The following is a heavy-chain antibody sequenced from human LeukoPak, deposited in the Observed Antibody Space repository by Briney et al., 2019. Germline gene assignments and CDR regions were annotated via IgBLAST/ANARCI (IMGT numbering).Heavy chain of an antibody. V-gene: IGHV4-39*01. CDR2: IYYGGST. D-gene: IGHD1-26*01. CDR1: GGSITSSSHY. J-gene: IGHJ6*02. Sequence: SETLSLTCTVSGGSITSSSHYWGWIRQPPGKGLEWIGSIYYGGSTYYNPSLKSRVTISVDTSKNQFSLKLSSVTAADTAVYYCARRGAIDNYYYYGMDVWGQGTTVTVSS. CDR3: ARRGAIDNYYYYGMDV.